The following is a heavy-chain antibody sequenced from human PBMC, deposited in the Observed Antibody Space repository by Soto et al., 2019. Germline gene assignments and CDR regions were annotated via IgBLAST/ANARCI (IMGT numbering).Heavy chain of an antibody. CDR1: GGSTSGYY. CDR3: ARSGGSFNFDY. V-gene: IGHV4-4*07. J-gene: IGHJ4*02. CDR2: IYTSSST. D-gene: IGHD1-26*01. Sequence: SETLSLTCTVSGGSTSGYYWSWIRQPAGKGLEWIGRIYTSSSTNYNPSLKSRVTMSVDTSKSQFSLKLSSVTAADTAVYYCARSGGSFNFDYWGQGTLVTVSS.